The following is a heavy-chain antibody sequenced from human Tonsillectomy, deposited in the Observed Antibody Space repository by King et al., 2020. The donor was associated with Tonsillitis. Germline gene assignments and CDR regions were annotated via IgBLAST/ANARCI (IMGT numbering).Heavy chain of an antibody. CDR3: ARDRDYGDFDAFDI. J-gene: IGHJ3*02. CDR2: XSSSSSXI. Sequence: VQLVESGGGLVKPGGSLRLSCAASGFTFSSYSMNWVRXAPGKGLEWVSSXSSSSSXIYYADSVKGRFTISRDNAKNSLYLQMNSLRAEDTAVYYCARDRDYGDFDAFDIWGQGTMVTVSS. D-gene: IGHD4-17*01. CDR1: GFTFSSYS. V-gene: IGHV3-21*01.